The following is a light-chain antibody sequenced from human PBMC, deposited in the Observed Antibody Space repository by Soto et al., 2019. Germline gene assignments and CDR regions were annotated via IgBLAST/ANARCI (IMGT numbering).Light chain of an antibody. CDR1: SRYVGGYNY. CDR2: DVS. Sequence: QSALTQPASVSGSPGQSITISCTGTSRYVGGYNYVSWYQQHPGKAPKLMIYDVSNRPSGVSNRFSGSKSGNTASLTISGLQAEDEADYYCSSYTSSSTPLYVFGTGTKLTVL. J-gene: IGLJ1*01. V-gene: IGLV2-14*01. CDR3: SSYTSSSTPLYV.